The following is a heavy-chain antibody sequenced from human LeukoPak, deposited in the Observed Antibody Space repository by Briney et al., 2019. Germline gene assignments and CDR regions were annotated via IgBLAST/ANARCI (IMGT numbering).Heavy chain of an antibody. Sequence: PGGSLRLSCATSGFTFRNYGMAWVRQAPGKGLEWVSAISGSGGSTYYADSVKGRFTISRDNSKNTLYLQMNSLRAEDTAVYYCAKGGNSGSYWGQGTLVTVSS. CDR1: GFTFRNYG. J-gene: IGHJ4*02. CDR3: AKGGNSGSY. CDR2: ISGSGGST. D-gene: IGHD4-23*01. V-gene: IGHV3-23*01.